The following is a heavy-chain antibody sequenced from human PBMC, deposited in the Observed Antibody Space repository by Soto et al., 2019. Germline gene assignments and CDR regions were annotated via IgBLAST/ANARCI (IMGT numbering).Heavy chain of an antibody. CDR1: GFTFSSYG. CDR2: INQDGSAK. CDR3: AIQPAP. Sequence: PGGSLRLSCAASGFTFSSYGMHWVRQDPGKGLEWLANINQDGSAKFYVDSVKGRFTISRDNAKNSLYLQMNSLRDEDSAVYYCAIQPAPWGQGTLVTVSS. V-gene: IGHV3-7*01. J-gene: IGHJ5*02.